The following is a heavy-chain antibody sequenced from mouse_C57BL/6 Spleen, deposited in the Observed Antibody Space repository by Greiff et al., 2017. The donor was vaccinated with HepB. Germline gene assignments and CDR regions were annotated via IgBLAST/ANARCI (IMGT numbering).Heavy chain of an antibody. CDR1: GYAFGSSW. CDR3: ARNYYGSSPDWYFDV. CDR2: IYPGDGDT. D-gene: IGHD1-1*01. V-gene: IGHV1-82*01. J-gene: IGHJ1*03. Sequence: QVQLQQSGPELVKPGASVKISCKASGYAFGSSWRNWVKQRPGKGLEWIGRIYPGDGDTNYNGKFKGKATLTADKSSSTAYMQLSSLTSEDSAVYFCARNYYGSSPDWYFDVWGTGTTVTVSS.